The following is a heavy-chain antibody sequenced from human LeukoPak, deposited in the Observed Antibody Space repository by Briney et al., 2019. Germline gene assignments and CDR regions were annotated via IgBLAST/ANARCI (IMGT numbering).Heavy chain of an antibody. D-gene: IGHD4-17*01. V-gene: IGHV4-4*02. CDR2: IYHSGST. J-gene: IGHJ6*02. CDR3: ARDYGDYASYYYGMDV. Sequence: PSETLSLTCAVSGGSISSSNWWSWVRQPPGKGLEWIGEIYHSGSTNYNPSLKSRVTISVDKSKNQFSLKLSSVTAADTAVYYCARDYGDYASYYYGMDVWGQGTTVTVSS. CDR1: GGSISSSNW.